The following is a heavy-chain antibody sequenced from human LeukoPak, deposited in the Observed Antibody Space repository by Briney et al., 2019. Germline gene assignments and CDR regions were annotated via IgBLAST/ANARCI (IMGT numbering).Heavy chain of an antibody. Sequence: SETLSLTCAAYGGSFSGYYWSWIRQPPGKGLEWIGEINHSGSTNYNPSLKSRVTISVDTSKNQFSLKLSSVTAADTAVYYCARQLDYYYYMDVWGKGTTVTISS. CDR2: INHSGST. CDR3: ARQLDYYYYMDV. V-gene: IGHV4-34*01. D-gene: IGHD5-18*01. CDR1: GGSFSGYY. J-gene: IGHJ6*03.